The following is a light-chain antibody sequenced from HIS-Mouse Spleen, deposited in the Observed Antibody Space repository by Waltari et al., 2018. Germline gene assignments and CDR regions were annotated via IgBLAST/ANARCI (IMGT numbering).Light chain of an antibody. CDR1: SLRSYY. J-gene: IGLJ1*01. CDR3: NSRDISGNHPV. CDR2: GKN. Sequence: SSELTQDPAVSVALGQTVRITCQGDSLRSYYASWYQQKPEQAPVLVIYGKNNQPSGIPDRFSGSSSGNTASLTITGAQAEDEADYYCNSRDISGNHPVFGTGTKVTVL. V-gene: IGLV3-19*01.